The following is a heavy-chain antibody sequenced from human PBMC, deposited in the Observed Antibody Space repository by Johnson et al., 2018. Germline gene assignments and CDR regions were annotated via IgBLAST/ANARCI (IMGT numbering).Heavy chain of an antibody. V-gene: IGHV3-23*04. CDR3: AKDWEIAAVGTGGYLHH. CDR1: GPNFTDYA. D-gene: IGHD6-13*01. Sequence: EVQLVESGGGLVQPGGTLGLSCVASGPNFTDYAMIWVRQAPERGLKWVSDISGDGDNPPYADHVTGRFTISRDNSKNTLYLQMKSLRAEETAGYYCAKDWEIAAVGTGGYLHHWGQGTLVTVSS. J-gene: IGHJ1*01. CDR2: ISGDGDNP.